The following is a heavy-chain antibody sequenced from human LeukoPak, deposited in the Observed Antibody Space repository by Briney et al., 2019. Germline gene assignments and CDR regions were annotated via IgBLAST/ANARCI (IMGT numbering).Heavy chain of an antibody. D-gene: IGHD6-19*01. Sequence: MPGGSLRLSCAASGFTFTNYNMNWVRQAPGKGLEWVSSISSTSNYISYTDSLKGRFTISRDNAKNSLFLQMNSLRAEDTAVYYCARVVSQWLYYFDYWGQGTLVTVSS. J-gene: IGHJ4*02. V-gene: IGHV3-21*01. CDR1: GFTFTNYN. CDR3: ARVVSQWLYYFDY. CDR2: ISSTSNYI.